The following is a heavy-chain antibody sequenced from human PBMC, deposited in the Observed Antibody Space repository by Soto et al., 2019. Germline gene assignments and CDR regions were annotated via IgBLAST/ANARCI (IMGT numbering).Heavy chain of an antibody. Sequence: SETLSLTCTVSGGSISSGGYYWSWIRQHPGKGLEWIGYIYYSGSTYYNPSLKSRVTISVDTSKNQFSLKLSSVTAADTAVYYCARGYYDILTGYYTPAADYYYMDVWGKGTTVTVSS. CDR3: ARGYYDILTGYYTPAADYYYMDV. V-gene: IGHV4-31*03. J-gene: IGHJ6*03. D-gene: IGHD3-9*01. CDR1: GGSISSGGYY. CDR2: IYYSGST.